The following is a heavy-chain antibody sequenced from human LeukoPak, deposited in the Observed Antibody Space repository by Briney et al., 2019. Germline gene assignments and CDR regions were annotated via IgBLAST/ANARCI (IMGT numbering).Heavy chain of an antibody. CDR3: ARDLAKGEQLSWFDP. CDR1: GGTFSSYA. CDR2: IIPIFGTA. J-gene: IGHJ5*02. V-gene: IGHV1-69*01. D-gene: IGHD6-6*01. Sequence: SVKVSCKASGGTFSSYAISWVRQAPGQGLEWMGGIIPIFGTANYAQKFQGRVTITADESTSTAYMELSSLRSEGTAVYYCARDLAKGEQLSWFDPWGQGTLVTVSS.